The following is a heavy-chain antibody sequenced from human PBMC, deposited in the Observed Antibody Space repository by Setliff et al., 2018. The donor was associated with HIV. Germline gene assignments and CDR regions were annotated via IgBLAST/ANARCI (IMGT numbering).Heavy chain of an antibody. CDR3: ARAPFTSGHYGADY. V-gene: IGHV1-2*02. Sequence: ASVKVSCKASGYTFTDHYIHWVRQAPGQGLEWMGWINPNSGGTNYAQKFQGRVTMTRDTSINTAYMELSRLRSDDTAVYCCARAPFTSGHYGADYWGQGTLVTVSS. J-gene: IGHJ4*02. D-gene: IGHD3-10*01. CDR2: INPNSGGT. CDR1: GYTFTDHY.